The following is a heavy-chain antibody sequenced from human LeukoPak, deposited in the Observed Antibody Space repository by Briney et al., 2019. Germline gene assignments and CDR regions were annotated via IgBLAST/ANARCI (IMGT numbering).Heavy chain of an antibody. CDR1: GYTFTGYY. CDR2: IKPSGTDT. CDR3: ARTNILTGYYMGY. Sequence: ASVKVSCKASGYTFTGYYMHWVRQAPGQRLEWMGIIKPSGTDTNYAQKFQGRVIMTTDTSTSTVYMELSSLKSEDTAVYYCARTNILTGYYMGYWGQGTLVTVSS. D-gene: IGHD3-9*01. V-gene: IGHV1-46*01. J-gene: IGHJ4*02.